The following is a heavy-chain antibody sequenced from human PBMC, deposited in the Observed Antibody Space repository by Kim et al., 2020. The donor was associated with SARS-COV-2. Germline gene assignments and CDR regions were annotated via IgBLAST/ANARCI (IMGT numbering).Heavy chain of an antibody. J-gene: IGHJ5*02. CDR3: ARDDSGRQVFAGKGFDP. D-gene: IGHD3-10*01. CDR1: LFTFNDYG. V-gene: IGHV3-30*03. Sequence: GGSLRLSCAASLFTFNDYGMFWVRQPPGRGLEWVAVISYNGRNKYYANSVKGRFTISRDNSKNTLYLQMNSLRTEDTAVYYCARDDSGRQVFAGKGFDP. CDR2: ISYNGRNK.